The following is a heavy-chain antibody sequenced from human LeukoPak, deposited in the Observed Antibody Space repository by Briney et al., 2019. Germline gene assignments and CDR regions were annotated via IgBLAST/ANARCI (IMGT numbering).Heavy chain of an antibody. Sequence: SETLSLTCTVSGDSVSNSLYYWSWSRQPPGKGLEWIGYIYYNGGTNYNPSLKSRVTISIDTSTNQFSLRLNSMTAADTAVYYCARVLRAASWRSYDYWGQGSLVTVSS. CDR3: ARVLRAASWRSYDY. D-gene: IGHD5-18*01. CDR2: IYYNGGT. V-gene: IGHV4-61*01. J-gene: IGHJ4*02. CDR1: GDSVSNSLYY.